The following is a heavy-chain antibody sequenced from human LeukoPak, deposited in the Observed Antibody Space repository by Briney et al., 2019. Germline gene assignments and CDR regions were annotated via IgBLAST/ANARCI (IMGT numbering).Heavy chain of an antibody. D-gene: IGHD3-22*01. CDR2: ISSSSSYT. Sequence: PGGSLRLSCAASGFTFSDYYMSWIRQAPGKGLEWVSYISSSSSYTNYADSLKGRFTISRDNAMNSLYLQMNSLRAEDTAVYYCARTYYYDTSAYYGYWGQGTLVTVSS. CDR1: GFTFSDYY. CDR3: ARTYYYDTSAYYGY. V-gene: IGHV3-11*06. J-gene: IGHJ4*02.